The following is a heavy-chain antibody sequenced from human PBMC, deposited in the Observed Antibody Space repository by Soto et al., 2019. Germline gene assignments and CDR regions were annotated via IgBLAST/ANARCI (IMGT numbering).Heavy chain of an antibody. V-gene: IGHV4-34*01. Sequence: SETLSLTCAVYGASLSDNYCNWLRQPPGKGLEWIGEINHSGNTNYNPSLRSRVTISIDTSKNQLSLNLRSVSAADTAVYYCARDRGEFDAWGQGTPVTVSS. D-gene: IGHD2-21*01. J-gene: IGHJ5*02. CDR3: ARDRGEFDA. CDR2: INHSGNT. CDR1: GASLSDNY.